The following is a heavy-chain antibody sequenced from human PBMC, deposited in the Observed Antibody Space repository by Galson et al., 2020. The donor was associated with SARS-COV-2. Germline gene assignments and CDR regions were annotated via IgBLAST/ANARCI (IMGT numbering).Heavy chain of an antibody. CDR2: IYHGGGT. D-gene: IGHD1-26*01. CDR3: VRGPFSGSYRWFDP. V-gene: IGHV4-4*02. Sequence: SETLSLTCAVSGGSISSSNWWGWVRQPPGKGLEWIGEIYHGGGTNYNPSLKSRVTISVDKSKNQCSLKLTSVTAADTAVYYCVRGPFSGSYRWFDPWGQGTLVTVSS. CDR1: GGSISSSNW. J-gene: IGHJ5*02.